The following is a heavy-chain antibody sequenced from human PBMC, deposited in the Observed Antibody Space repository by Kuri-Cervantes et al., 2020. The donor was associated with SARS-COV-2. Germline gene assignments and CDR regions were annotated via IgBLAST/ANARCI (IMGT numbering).Heavy chain of an antibody. J-gene: IGHJ6*02. D-gene: IGHD2-21*02. CDR2: MNPNSGNT. CDR1: GYISTSYD. Sequence: ASALVSCKASGYISTSYDINWVLQATGQGLEWMGWMNPNSGNTGYAQKFQGRVTMTRNTSISTAYMELSSLRAEDTAVYYCAGNCGGDCYLPYYYYGMDVWGQGTTVTVSS. CDR3: AGNCGGDCYLPYYYYGMDV. V-gene: IGHV1-8*01.